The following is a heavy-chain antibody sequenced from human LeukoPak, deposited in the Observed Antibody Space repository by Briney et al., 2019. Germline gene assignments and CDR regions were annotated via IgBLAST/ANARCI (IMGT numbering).Heavy chain of an antibody. V-gene: IGHV1-18*01. J-gene: IGHJ4*02. CDR2: ISAYNGNT. CDR1: GGTFSSYA. Sequence: ASVKVSCKASGGTFSSYAISWVRQAPGQGLEWMGWISAYNGNTNYAQKLQGRVTMTTDTSTSTAYMELRSLRSDDTAVYYCARDPGYPEDFDYWGQGTLVTVSS. CDR3: ARDPGYPEDFDY. D-gene: IGHD1-14*01.